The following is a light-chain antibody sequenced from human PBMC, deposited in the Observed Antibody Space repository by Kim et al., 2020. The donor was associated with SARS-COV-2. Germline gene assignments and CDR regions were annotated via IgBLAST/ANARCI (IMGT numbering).Light chain of an antibody. CDR1: QNIDIS. V-gene: IGKV3-11*01. CDR2: HAA. J-gene: IGKJ4*01. Sequence: PGQSATPSCRASQNIDISLTWYQQTPGQAPRLLMYHAARGAASIPDRFSGSRSGTDVTLTIVGLAPEEFATYDCQQRGSCPPALTFGGGTKVDIK. CDR3: QQRGSCPPALT.